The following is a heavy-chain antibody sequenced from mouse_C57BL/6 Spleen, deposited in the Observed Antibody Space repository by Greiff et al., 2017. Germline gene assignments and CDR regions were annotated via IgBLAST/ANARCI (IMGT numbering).Heavy chain of an antibody. J-gene: IGHJ3*01. CDR2: IYPRSGNT. V-gene: IGHV1-81*01. CDR3: ARFEAY. Sequence: VKLMESGAELARPGASVKLSCKASGYTFTSYGISWVKQRTGQGLEWIGEIYPRSGNTYYNEKFKGKATLTADKSSSTAYMELRSLTSEDSAVYFCARFEAYWGQGTLVTVSA. CDR1: GYTFTSYG.